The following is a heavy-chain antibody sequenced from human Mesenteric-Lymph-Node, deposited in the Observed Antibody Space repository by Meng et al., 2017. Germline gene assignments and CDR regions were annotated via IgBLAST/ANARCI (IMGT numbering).Heavy chain of an antibody. CDR2: ISTSGST. V-gene: IGHV4-4*07. D-gene: IGHD3-10*01. J-gene: IGHJ4*02. Sequence: SAQRLLWPLSPLSRAFTVFVGSLSSSYWSWIRQPAGKRLEWIGRISTSGSTNYNPSLKSRVTMSVDTSKNQFSLKLSSVTAADTAVYYCARDEWFGVFEYWGQGTLVTVSS. CDR3: ARDEWFGVFEY. CDR1: VGSLSSSY.